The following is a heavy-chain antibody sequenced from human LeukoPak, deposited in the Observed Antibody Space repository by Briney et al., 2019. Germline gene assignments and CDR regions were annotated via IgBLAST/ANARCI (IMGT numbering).Heavy chain of an antibody. Sequence: PGGSLRLSCAASGFTFSSYSMNWVRQGPGKGLEWVSSISSSSSYIYYADSVKGRFTISRDNAKNSLYLQMNSLRAEDTAVYYCARDPADYGDYQFDYWGQGTLVTVSS. CDR3: ARDPADYGDYQFDY. CDR2: ISSSSSYI. V-gene: IGHV3-21*01. CDR1: GFTFSSYS. J-gene: IGHJ4*02. D-gene: IGHD4-17*01.